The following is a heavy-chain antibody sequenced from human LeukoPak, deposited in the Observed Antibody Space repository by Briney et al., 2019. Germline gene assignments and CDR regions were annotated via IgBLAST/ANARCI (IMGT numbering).Heavy chain of an antibody. V-gene: IGHV4-59*01. CDR2: IFDSGTT. J-gene: IGHJ4*02. CDR3: ARGYYDSSGYYPDY. D-gene: IGHD3-22*01. Sequence: KPSETLSLTCTVSGGSIGSYFWSWIRQPPGKGLEWIGYIFDSGTTKYNPSLNSRGIISVDMSKNQFSLEVTSVTAADTAVYYCARGYYDSSGYYPDYWGQGTLVTVSS. CDR1: GGSIGSYF.